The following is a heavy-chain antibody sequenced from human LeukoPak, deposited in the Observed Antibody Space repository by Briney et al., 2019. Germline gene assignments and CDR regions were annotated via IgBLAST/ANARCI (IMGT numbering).Heavy chain of an antibody. CDR2: IYHSGST. D-gene: IGHD3-10*01. CDR3: AGNGGYGSGSYYPDY. J-gene: IGHJ4*02. V-gene: IGHV4-4*02. Sequence: PSETLSLTCAVSGGSISSSNWWSWVRQPPGKGLEWIGEIYHSGSTNYNPSLKSRVTISVDTSKNQFSLKLSSVTAADTAVYYCAGNGGYGSGSYYPDYWGQGTLVTVSS. CDR1: GGSISSSNW.